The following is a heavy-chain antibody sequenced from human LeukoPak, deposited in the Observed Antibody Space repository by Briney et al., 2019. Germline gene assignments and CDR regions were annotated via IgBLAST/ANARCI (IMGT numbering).Heavy chain of an antibody. V-gene: IGHV4-34*01. CDR3: ARGQGSHYGMDV. Sequence: SETLSLTCAVYGESFSGYYWSWIRQPPGKGLEWIGEINHSGSTNYNPSLKSRVIISVDTSKNQFSLKLSSVTAADTAVYYCARGQGSHYGMDVWGQGTTVTVSS. CDR1: GESFSGYY. CDR2: INHSGST. J-gene: IGHJ6*02. D-gene: IGHD2-15*01.